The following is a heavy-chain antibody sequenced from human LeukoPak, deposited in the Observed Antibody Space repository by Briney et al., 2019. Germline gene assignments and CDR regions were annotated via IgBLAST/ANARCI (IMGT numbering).Heavy chain of an antibody. CDR3: ARDMARGVSVG. J-gene: IGHJ4*02. CDR2: IIPIFGTA. Sequence: SVKVSCKASGYISTSYGITWVRQAPGQGLEWMGGIIPIFGTANYAQKFQGRVTITADESTSTAYMELSSLRSEDTAVYYCARDMARGVSVGWGQGTLVTVSS. D-gene: IGHD3-10*01. V-gene: IGHV1-69*13. CDR1: GYISTSYG.